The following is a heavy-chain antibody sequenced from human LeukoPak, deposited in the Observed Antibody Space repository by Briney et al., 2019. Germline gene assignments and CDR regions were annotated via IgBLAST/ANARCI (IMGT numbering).Heavy chain of an antibody. CDR3: ARGGRAQLAVAGTHNIDY. D-gene: IGHD6-19*01. V-gene: IGHV3-48*03. J-gene: IGHJ4*02. Sequence: HPGGSLRLSCAASGFTFSSYGMNWVRQAPGKGLEWVSYISSSGSTIYYADSVKGRFTISRDNAKNSLYLQMNSLRAEDTGVYYCARGGRAQLAVAGTHNIDYWGQGTLVTVSS. CDR2: ISSSGSTI. CDR1: GFTFSSYG.